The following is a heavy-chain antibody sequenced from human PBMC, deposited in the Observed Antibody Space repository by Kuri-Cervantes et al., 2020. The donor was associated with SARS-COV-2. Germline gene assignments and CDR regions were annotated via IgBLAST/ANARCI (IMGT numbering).Heavy chain of an antibody. J-gene: IGHJ3*02. CDR1: GYMFSSYG. V-gene: IGHV1-18*01. CDR2: SSSDGGQT. D-gene: IGHD3-22*01. Sequence: ASVKVSCKTSGYMFSSYGLIWVRQAPGQGLQWMAWSSSDGGQTKYAQWVQGRVTMTRDTSTSTVYMELSSLRSGDTAVYYCARGGRDSSGGEAFDIWGQGTMVTVSS. CDR3: ARGGRDSSGGEAFDI.